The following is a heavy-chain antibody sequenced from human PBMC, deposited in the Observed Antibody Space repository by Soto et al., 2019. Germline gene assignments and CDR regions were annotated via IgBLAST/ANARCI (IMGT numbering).Heavy chain of an antibody. J-gene: IGHJ1*01. CDR3: ATHGNFVIRGYRFRIHF. CDR2: MNVDTGGT. Sequence: ASVKVSCKASGYRITTHYIHWVRQAPGQELEWMGRMNVDTGGTTYAHKFQGRVTMTRDTSSRTAYLEVSSVKADDTAMYYCATHGNFVIRGYRFRIHFCGQGTLLTVS. V-gene: IGHV1-2*06. CDR1: GYRITTHY. D-gene: IGHD5-18*01.